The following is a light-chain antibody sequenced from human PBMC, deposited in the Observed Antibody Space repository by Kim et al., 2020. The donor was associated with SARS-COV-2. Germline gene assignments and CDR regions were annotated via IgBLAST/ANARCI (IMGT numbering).Light chain of an antibody. CDR3: SSYTSSSPWV. V-gene: IGLV2-14*01. J-gene: IGLJ3*02. CDR2: DVS. CDR1: SSDIGGYNY. Sequence: QSALTQPASVSGSPGQSITISCTGTSSDIGGYNYVSWYQQHPGKAPNLMIYDVSKRPSGISNRFSGSKSGNTASLTISGLQAEDEADYYCSSYTSSSPWVFGGGTQLTVL.